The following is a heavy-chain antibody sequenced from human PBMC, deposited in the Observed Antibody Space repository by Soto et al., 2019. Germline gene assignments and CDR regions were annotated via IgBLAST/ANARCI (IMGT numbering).Heavy chain of an antibody. Sequence: APVKVSWKGSGYPFPSYYKYSVRQAHWKGLEWMGWMNPNSGNTGYAQKFQGRVTMTRDTSTSTVYMELSSLRSEDTAVYYCAREGRYYYDSSGYSDYWGQGTLVTVSS. J-gene: IGHJ4*02. CDR2: MNPNSGNT. D-gene: IGHD3-22*01. CDR3: AREGRYYYDSSGYSDY. CDR1: GYPFPSYY. V-gene: IGHV1-8*01.